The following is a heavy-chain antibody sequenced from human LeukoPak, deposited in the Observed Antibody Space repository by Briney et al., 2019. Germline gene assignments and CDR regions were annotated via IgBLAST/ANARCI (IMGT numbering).Heavy chain of an antibody. Sequence: ASVKVSCKASGYTFTSYAMNWVRQAPGQGLEWMGWINTNTGNPTYAQGLTGRFVFSLDTSVSTAYLQISSLKAEDTAVYYCARDPDTAMVTGSSHFDYWGQGTLVTVSS. CDR1: GYTFTSYA. D-gene: IGHD5-18*01. CDR3: ARDPDTAMVTGSSHFDY. V-gene: IGHV7-4-1*02. J-gene: IGHJ4*02. CDR2: INTNTGNP.